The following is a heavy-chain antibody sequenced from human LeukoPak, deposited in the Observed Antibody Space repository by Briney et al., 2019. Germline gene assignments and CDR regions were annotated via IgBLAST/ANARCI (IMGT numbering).Heavy chain of an antibody. V-gene: IGHV3-23*01. J-gene: IGHJ4*02. D-gene: IGHD3-9*01. CDR1: VFALGIYA. Sequence: GGSLRLSCARSVFALGIYAMSCVPQAPGVGVEWVSSISANGQATYYADSVEGRFTIARDNSKSTLYLKLNSLRAEDTATYYCARDPYNAILYRLAHWGQGTLVTVSS. CDR3: ARDPYNAILYRLAH. CDR2: ISANGQAT.